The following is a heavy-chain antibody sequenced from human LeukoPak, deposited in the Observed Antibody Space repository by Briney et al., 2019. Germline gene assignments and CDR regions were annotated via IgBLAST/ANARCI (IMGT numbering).Heavy chain of an antibody. J-gene: IGHJ4*02. CDR1: GFSFSAYY. CDR3: ARANWGDNYFDY. Sequence: GGSLRLSCAASGFSFSAYYMTWIRQAPGKGLEWVSYISSSGSTINYADSVKGRFTISRDNAKKSLYLRMNSLRAEDTAVYYCARANWGDNYFDYWGQGTLVTVSS. CDR2: ISSSGSTI. D-gene: IGHD7-27*01. V-gene: IGHV3-11*01.